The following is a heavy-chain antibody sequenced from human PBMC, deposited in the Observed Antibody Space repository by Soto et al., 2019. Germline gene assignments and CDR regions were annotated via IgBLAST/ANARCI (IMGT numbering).Heavy chain of an antibody. V-gene: IGHV3-23*01. J-gene: IGHJ5*02. CDR3: VRDPQSSGWSYNWYDP. D-gene: IGHD6-19*01. Sequence: GGSLRLSCAASGFTFSSYAMSWVRQSPGEGLEWVSSVNDSGDRTYYADSVKGRFTISRDNSKNTLHLQMNTLRAEDTALYYCVRDPQSSGWSYNWYDPWGQGTRVTVSS. CDR2: VNDSGDRT. CDR1: GFTFSSYA.